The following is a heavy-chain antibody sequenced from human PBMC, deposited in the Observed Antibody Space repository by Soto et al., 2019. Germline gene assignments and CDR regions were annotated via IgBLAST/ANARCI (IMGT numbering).Heavy chain of an antibody. Sequence: QVQLVQSGDEVKKPGASVKVTCKASGDTFTRHGFSWVRQAPGQGLEWMGWISAYNGDTNYAQKLQGRVTMTTDTSTSTAYMELRSLRSDDTAVYYCARGPGDCSGGSCYTPFYYYYGMDVWGQGTTVTVSS. V-gene: IGHV1-18*01. D-gene: IGHD2-15*01. CDR1: GDTFTRHG. CDR3: ARGPGDCSGGSCYTPFYYYYGMDV. J-gene: IGHJ6*02. CDR2: ISAYNGDT.